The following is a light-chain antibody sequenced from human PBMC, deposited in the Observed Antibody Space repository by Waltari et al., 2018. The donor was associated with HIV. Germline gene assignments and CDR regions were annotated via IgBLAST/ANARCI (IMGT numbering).Light chain of an antibody. Sequence: EIVLTQSPATLSLSPGDIATLSCRASQSVGSYLAWYQQKPGQAPRLLIFDTSDTATGIPARFSGTGSGTDFTLTISSLEPEDFAVYYCQHRYNWPRVTFGQGTRLEIK. V-gene: IGKV3-11*01. CDR3: QHRYNWPRVT. J-gene: IGKJ5*01. CDR2: DTS. CDR1: QSVGSY.